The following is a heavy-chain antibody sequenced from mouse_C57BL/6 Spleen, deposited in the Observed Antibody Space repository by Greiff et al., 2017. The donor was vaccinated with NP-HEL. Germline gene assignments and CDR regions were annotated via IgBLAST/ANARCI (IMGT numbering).Heavy chain of an antibody. CDR2: IDPSDSYT. J-gene: IGHJ1*03. Sequence: QVHVKQPGAELVRPGTSVKLSCKASGYTFTSYWMHWVKQRPGQGLEWIGVIDPSDSYTNYNQKFKGKATLTVDTSSSTAYMQLSSLTSEDSAVYYCATVVAPGYFDVWGTGTTVTVSS. CDR1: GYTFTSYW. CDR3: ATVVAPGYFDV. V-gene: IGHV1-59*01. D-gene: IGHD1-1*01.